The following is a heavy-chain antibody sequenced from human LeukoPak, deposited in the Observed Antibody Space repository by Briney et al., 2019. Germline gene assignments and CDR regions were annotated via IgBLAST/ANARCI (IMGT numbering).Heavy chain of an antibody. D-gene: IGHD2-15*01. CDR2: IIPIFGTA. J-gene: IGHJ4*02. CDR3: ARSVSTGVVAATFDY. CDR1: GGTFSSYA. V-gene: IGHV1-69*01. Sequence: SVKVSCKASGGTFSSYAISWVRQAPGQGLEWMGGIIPIFGTANYAQKFQGRVTITADESTSTAYMELGSLRSEDTAVYYCARSVSTGVVAATFDYWGQGTLVTVSS.